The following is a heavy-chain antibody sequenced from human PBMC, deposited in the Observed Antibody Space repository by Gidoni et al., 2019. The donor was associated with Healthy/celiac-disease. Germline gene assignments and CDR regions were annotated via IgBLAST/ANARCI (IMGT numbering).Heavy chain of an antibody. Sequence: QVQLQQWGAGLLKPSETLSLTCAVYGGSFSGYYWSWIRQPPGKGLEWIGEINHSGSTNYNPSLKSRVTISVDTSKNQFSLKLSSVTAADTAVYYCARRGYSSSWYGRPFDYWGQGTLVTVSS. CDR1: GGSFSGYY. V-gene: IGHV4-34*01. D-gene: IGHD6-13*01. J-gene: IGHJ4*02. CDR2: INHSGST. CDR3: ARRGYSSSWYGRPFDY.